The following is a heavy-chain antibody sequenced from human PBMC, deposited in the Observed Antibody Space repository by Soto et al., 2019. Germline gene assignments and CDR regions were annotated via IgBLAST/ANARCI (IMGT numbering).Heavy chain of an antibody. CDR3: AKDFDCSVGSCWDYFDY. D-gene: IGHD2-15*01. V-gene: IGHV3-23*01. J-gene: IGHJ4*02. CDR2: ISGSGGST. CDR1: GFTFSSYV. Sequence: GGSLRLSCAASGFTFSSYVMSWVRQAPGKGLEWVSAISGSGGSTYYADSVRGRFTISRDNSKNTLYLQMNSLRAEDTAVYYCAKDFDCSVGSCWDYFDYWGQGTLVTVSS.